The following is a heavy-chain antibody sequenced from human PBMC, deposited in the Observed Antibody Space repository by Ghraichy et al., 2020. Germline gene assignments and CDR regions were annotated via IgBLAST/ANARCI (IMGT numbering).Heavy chain of an antibody. D-gene: IGHD3-3*01. CDR3: ARAGSGSYTGIDF. CDR2: INHSGST. Sequence: SETLSLTCAVYGGSFSGYYWSWIRQPPGKGLEWIGEINHSGSTNYNPSLKSRVTISVDTSKNQFSLKLSSVTAADTAIYYCARAGSGSYTGIDFWGLGTLVTVSS. J-gene: IGHJ4*02. V-gene: IGHV4-34*01. CDR1: GGSFSGYY.